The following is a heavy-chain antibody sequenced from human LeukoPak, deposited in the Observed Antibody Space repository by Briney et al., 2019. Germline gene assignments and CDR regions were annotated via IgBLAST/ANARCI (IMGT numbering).Heavy chain of an antibody. Sequence: SETLSLTCTVSGGSISTYYGNWIRQAPGKGLEWIGYIYYSGSTNYNPSLKSRVTISVDTSKNQFSLKLSSVTAADTAVYYCARVGRRAKYYYGSGTVFDYWGQGTLVTVSP. CDR3: ARVGRRAKYYYGSGTVFDY. V-gene: IGHV4-59*12. J-gene: IGHJ4*02. CDR1: GGSISTYY. CDR2: IYYSGST. D-gene: IGHD3-10*01.